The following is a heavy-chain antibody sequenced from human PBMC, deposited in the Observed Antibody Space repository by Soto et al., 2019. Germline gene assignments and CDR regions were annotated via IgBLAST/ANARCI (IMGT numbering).Heavy chain of an antibody. D-gene: IGHD3-3*01. CDR3: ARDPGQGYYDFWTYNGGMDV. V-gene: IGHV4-30-4*01. CDR2: IYYSGST. CDR1: GGSISSGDYY. J-gene: IGHJ6*02. Sequence: SETLSLTCTVSGGSISSGDYYWSWIRQPPGKGLEWIGYIYYSGSTYYNPSLKSRVTISVDTSKNQFSLKLSSVTAADTAVYYCARDPGQGYYDFWTYNGGMDVWGQGTTVTVSS.